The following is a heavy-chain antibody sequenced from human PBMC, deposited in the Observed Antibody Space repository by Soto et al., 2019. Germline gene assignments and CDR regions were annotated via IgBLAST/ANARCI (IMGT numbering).Heavy chain of an antibody. V-gene: IGHV2-5*01. CDR2: INWNDDE. CDR1: GFSLNTRAVG. Sequence: QITLKASGPTLVQPTQTLTLTCTFSGFSLNTRAVGVCWIRQAPGKALEWLALINWNDDERYSPALKDRLTITKDTSKIHVVLTMTNIGPVDTATDYCAHRHDLGGFDIWGQGTAVTVSS. CDR3: AHRHDLGGFDI. D-gene: IGHD2-15*01. J-gene: IGHJ3*02.